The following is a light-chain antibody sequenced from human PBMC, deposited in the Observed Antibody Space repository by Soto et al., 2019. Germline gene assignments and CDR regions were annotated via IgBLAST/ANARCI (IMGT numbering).Light chain of an antibody. Sequence: DIVLTQSPLSLPVTPGEPASISCRSSQSLLHTNGYNYLDWYLQKPGESPQLLIYLGSNRASGVPERFSGSGSGTDFTLEISRVEAEDVGIYYCMQALQTPPAFGQGTKVEIK. CDR2: LGS. J-gene: IGKJ1*01. CDR3: MQALQTPPA. CDR1: QSLLHTNGYNY. V-gene: IGKV2-28*01.